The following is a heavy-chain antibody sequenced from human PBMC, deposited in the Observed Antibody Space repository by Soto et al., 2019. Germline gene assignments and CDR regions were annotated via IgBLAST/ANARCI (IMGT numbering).Heavy chain of an antibody. D-gene: IGHD1-26*01. Sequence: EVQLVESGGGLVQPGGSLRLSCAASGFTFSSYSMNWVRQAPGKGLEWVSYISSSSSTIYYADSVKGRFTISRDNAKNSLYLQMNSLRAEDTAVYYCARSIVGAPESFDYWGQGTLVTVSS. CDR2: ISSSSSTI. J-gene: IGHJ4*02. V-gene: IGHV3-48*01. CDR1: GFTFSSYS. CDR3: ARSIVGAPESFDY.